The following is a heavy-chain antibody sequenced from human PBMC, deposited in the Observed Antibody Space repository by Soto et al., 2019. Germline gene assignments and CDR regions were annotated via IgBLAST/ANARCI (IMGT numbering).Heavy chain of an antibody. V-gene: IGHV1-18*01. D-gene: IGHD6-6*01. CDR3: ARVRQLVGYFYYYLDV. Sequence: VQLLQSGAEVKKPGASVKVSCKASGYTFTNYGITWVRQAPGQGLEWMGWISAYNGDTHYTKRLQGRVTMTTDTSTSTAYMELRGLRSDDTAVYYWARVRQLVGYFYYYLDVWGKGTTVTVSS. CDR1: GYTFTNYG. CDR2: ISAYNGDT. J-gene: IGHJ6*03.